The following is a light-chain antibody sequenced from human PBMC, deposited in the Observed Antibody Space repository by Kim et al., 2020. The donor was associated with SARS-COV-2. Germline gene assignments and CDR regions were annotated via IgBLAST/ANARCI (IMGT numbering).Light chain of an antibody. CDR3: QVWDKSSDRVV. CDR2: YNS. V-gene: IGLV3-21*04. CDR1: NIEDKS. J-gene: IGLJ2*01. Sequence: SYELTQPPSVSVAPGKTARITCGGNNIEDKSVHWYQQKPGQAPVLVIYYNSDRPSGIPERFSGSNSGNTATLTISRVEAGDEADYYCQVWDKSSDRVVFGGGTQLTVL.